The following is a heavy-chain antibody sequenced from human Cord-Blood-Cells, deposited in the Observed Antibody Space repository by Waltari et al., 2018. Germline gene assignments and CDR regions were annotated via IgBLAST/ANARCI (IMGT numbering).Heavy chain of an antibody. V-gene: IGHV4-39*01. CDR3: ARLSRLEPNFDY. D-gene: IGHD1-1*01. Sequence: QLQLQESGPGLVKPSETRSLTCTVSGASISSSSYFWGWIRQPPGKGLECIGSIYYSGSTYYNPSLKSRVTISVDTSKNQFSLKLSSVTAADTAVYYCARLSRLEPNFDYWGQGTLVTVSS. J-gene: IGHJ4*02. CDR2: IYYSGST. CDR1: GASISSSSYF.